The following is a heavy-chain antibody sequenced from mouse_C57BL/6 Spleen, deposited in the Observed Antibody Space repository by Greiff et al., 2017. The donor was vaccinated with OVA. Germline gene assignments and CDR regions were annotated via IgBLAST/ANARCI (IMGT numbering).Heavy chain of an antibody. CDR2: ISSGGSYT. CDR3: ARGDGSSYWYFDV. CDR1: GFTFSSYG. J-gene: IGHJ1*03. Sequence: EVQVVESGGDLVKPGGSLKLSCAASGFTFSSYGMSWVRQTPDKRLEWVATISSGGSYTYYPDSVKGRFTISRDNAKNTLYLQMSSLKSEDTAMYYCARGDGSSYWYFDVWGTGTTVTVSS. V-gene: IGHV5-6*01. D-gene: IGHD1-1*01.